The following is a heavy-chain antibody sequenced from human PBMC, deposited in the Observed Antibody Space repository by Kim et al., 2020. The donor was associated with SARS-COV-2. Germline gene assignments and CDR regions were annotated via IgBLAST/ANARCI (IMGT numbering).Heavy chain of an antibody. CDR1: GFTFSSYW. Sequence: GGSLRLSCAASGFTFSSYWMSWVRQAPGKGLEWVANIKQDGSEKYYVDSVKGRFTISRDNAKNSLYLQMNSLRAEDTAVYYCARDMVAGIYYYYYYGMDVWGQGTTVTVSS. J-gene: IGHJ6*02. D-gene: IGHD6-19*01. CDR2: IKQDGSEK. V-gene: IGHV3-7*01. CDR3: ARDMVAGIYYYYYYGMDV.